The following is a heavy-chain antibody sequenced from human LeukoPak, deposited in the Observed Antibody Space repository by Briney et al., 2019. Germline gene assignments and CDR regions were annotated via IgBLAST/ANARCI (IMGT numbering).Heavy chain of an antibody. CDR3: ARGRSSRDAFDI. CDR1: GGTFSSYA. D-gene: IGHD2-15*01. CDR2: IIPIFGTA. Sequence: GASVKVSCKASGGTFSSYAISWVRQVPGQGLEWMGGIIPIFGTANYAQKFQGRVTITADESTSTAYMELSSLRSEDTAVYYCARGRSSRDAFDIWGQGTMVTVSS. J-gene: IGHJ3*02. V-gene: IGHV1-69*13.